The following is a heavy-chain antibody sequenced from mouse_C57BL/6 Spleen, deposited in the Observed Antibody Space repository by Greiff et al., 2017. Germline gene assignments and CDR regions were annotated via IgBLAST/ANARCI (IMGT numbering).Heavy chain of an antibody. D-gene: IGHD2-4*01. V-gene: IGHV1-53*01. CDR2: INPSNGGT. CDR3: ARSDDYDGGCAY. Sequence: VQLHQSGPELVKPGASVKLSCKASGYTFTSYWMHWVKQRPGQGLEWIGNINPSNGGTNYNEKFKSKATLTVDKSSSTAYMQLSSLTSEDSAVYYCARSDDYDGGCAYWGQGTLVTVSA. J-gene: IGHJ3*01. CDR1: GYTFTSYW.